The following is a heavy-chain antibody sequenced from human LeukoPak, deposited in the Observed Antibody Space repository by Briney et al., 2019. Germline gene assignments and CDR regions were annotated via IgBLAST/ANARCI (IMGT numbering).Heavy chain of an antibody. Sequence: ASVNVSCKVSGYTLTALSMHWVGQAPGKGREWRGGFDPEDGETISAQKFQGRVTMNEDTSTDTAYMELSSLRSEDTAVYYCATWVTVAGSFDYWGQGTLVTVSS. D-gene: IGHD6-19*01. CDR3: ATWVTVAGSFDY. CDR1: GYTLTALS. CDR2: FDPEDGET. J-gene: IGHJ4*02. V-gene: IGHV1-24*01.